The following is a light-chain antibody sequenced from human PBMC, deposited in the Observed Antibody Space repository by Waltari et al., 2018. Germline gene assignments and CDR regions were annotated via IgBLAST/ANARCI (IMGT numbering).Light chain of an antibody. CDR1: QSLLHFSNNEFY. Sequence: DIVMTQSPEYLAVSLGERATINCKSSQSLLHFSNNEFYLAWYQQKPGQSPKLLVHWASTRESGDRDRFSGSGSGREFTLTISSLQAEDVAVYYCQQYYSIPYTFGQGTRLEIK. CDR2: WAS. V-gene: IGKV4-1*01. J-gene: IGKJ2*01. CDR3: QQYYSIPYT.